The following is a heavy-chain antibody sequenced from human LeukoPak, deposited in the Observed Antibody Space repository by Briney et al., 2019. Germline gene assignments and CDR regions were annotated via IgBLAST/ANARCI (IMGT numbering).Heavy chain of an antibody. Sequence: GGSLRLSCAASGFNFNSYGMHWVRQAPGRGLEWVGFIRYDGTEKYYPDSVRGRFTISRDNSKSTLYLQMNSLRAEDTAVYYCARGPSGYHNTGGQGTLVTVSS. CDR3: ARGPSGYHNT. CDR1: GFNFNSYG. CDR2: IRYDGTEK. J-gene: IGHJ4*02. V-gene: IGHV3-30*02. D-gene: IGHD5-12*01.